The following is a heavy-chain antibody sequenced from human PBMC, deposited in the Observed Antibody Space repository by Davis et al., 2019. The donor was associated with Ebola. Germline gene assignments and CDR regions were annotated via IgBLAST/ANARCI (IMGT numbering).Heavy chain of an antibody. V-gene: IGHV3-33*08. D-gene: IGHD3-10*01. CDR1: GFTFSSYW. Sequence: GESLKISCAASGFTFSSYWMSWVRQAPGKGLEWVAVIWYDGSNKYYADSVKGRFTISRDNSKNTLYLQMNSLRAEDTAVYYCARDGTMVRGVIDCWGQGTLVTVSS. J-gene: IGHJ4*02. CDR3: ARDGTMVRGVIDC. CDR2: IWYDGSNK.